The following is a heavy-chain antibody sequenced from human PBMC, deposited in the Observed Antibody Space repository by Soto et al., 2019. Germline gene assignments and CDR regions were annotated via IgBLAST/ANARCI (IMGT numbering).Heavy chain of an antibody. V-gene: IGHV4-30-2*01. CDR2: MFHSGST. Sequence: PSETLSLTXTVSGGSISSGDYYWSWIRQHPGKGLEWIGYMFHSGSTYYNPSLKSRVTISVDRSKNQFSLKLSSVTAADTAVYYCARAGGSGSYYSAFDIWGQGTMVTVSS. J-gene: IGHJ3*02. CDR1: GGSISSGDYY. CDR3: ARAGGSGSYYSAFDI. D-gene: IGHD3-10*01.